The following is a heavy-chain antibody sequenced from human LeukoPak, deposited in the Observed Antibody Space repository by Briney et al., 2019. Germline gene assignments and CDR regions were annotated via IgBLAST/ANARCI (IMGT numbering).Heavy chain of an antibody. V-gene: IGHV1-69*06. Sequence: GSSVKLSCKASGGTFSSYATSWVRQAPGQGLEWMGGIIPVFGTANYAQKFQGRVTITADKSTSTAYMELSSLRSEDTAVYYCARDPNWDAFDIRGPGTMVTVSS. CDR3: ARDPNWDAFDI. CDR2: IIPVFGTA. D-gene: IGHD1-1*01. CDR1: GGTFSSYA. J-gene: IGHJ3*02.